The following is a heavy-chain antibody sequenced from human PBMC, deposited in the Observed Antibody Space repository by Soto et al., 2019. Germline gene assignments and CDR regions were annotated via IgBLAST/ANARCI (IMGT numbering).Heavy chain of an antibody. V-gene: IGHV3-7*01. Sequence: PGWSLRLSCAASGFTFSSYSMNWVRQAPGKGPEWVANIKEDGSEKNYVDSVKGRFTISRDNAKNSLYLQMNSLRAEDTAVYYCASLGRHGWGQGTTVTVSS. CDR2: IKEDGSEK. D-gene: IGHD3-16*01. J-gene: IGHJ6*02. CDR3: ASLGRHG. CDR1: GFTFSSYS.